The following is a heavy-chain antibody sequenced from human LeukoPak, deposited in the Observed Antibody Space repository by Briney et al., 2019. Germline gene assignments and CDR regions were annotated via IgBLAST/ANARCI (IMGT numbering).Heavy chain of an antibody. V-gene: IGHV5-51*01. D-gene: IGHD5-24*01. CDR3: ARRVYNRDGYNSFFDY. J-gene: IGHJ4*02. CDR1: GYSFTSYW. CDR2: IYPGDSDT. Sequence: GESLKISCKGSGYSFTSYWIGWVRQMPGKGLEWMGIIYPGDSDTRYSPSFQGQVTISADKSISTAYLQWSSLKASDTAMYYCARRVYNRDGYNSFFDYWGQGTLVTVSS.